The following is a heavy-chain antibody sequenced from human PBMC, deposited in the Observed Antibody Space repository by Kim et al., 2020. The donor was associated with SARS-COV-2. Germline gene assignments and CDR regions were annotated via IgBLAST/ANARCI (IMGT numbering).Heavy chain of an antibody. CDR2: IYYSGNT. Sequence: SETLSLTCSVSGGSISSSDYYWGWIRQPPGKGLEWIATIYYSGNTYYNPSLKGRVTISVDTSKKQFSLRLSSVTAADAAVHYCARHLRNWYFDLWGRGTLVTVSS. CDR1: GGSISSSDYY. V-gene: IGHV4-39*01. D-gene: IGHD3-16*01. CDR3: ARHLRNWYFDL. J-gene: IGHJ2*01.